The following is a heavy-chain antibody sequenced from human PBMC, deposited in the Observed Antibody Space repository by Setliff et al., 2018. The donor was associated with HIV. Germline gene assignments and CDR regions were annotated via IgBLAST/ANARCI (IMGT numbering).Heavy chain of an antibody. CDR1: GGSVSSGSYY. J-gene: IGHJ4*02. Sequence: PSETLSLTCTVSGGSVSSGSYYWSWIRQPPGKGLEWIGYIYYSGGTKHNPSLKSRVTISLDTSKNQFSLKLTSVPAAETAVYYCARYSPRGYTLTGPYWGQGTLVTVSS. CDR3: ARYSPRGYTLTGPY. V-gene: IGHV4-61*01. D-gene: IGHD6-25*01. CDR2: IYYSGGT.